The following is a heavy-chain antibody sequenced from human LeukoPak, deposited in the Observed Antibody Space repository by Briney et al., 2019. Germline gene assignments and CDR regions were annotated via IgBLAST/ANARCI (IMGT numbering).Heavy chain of an antibody. CDR1: GYTFTGYY. CDR3: ARARGSYYVRFDY. CDR2: MNPNSGNT. D-gene: IGHD1-26*01. J-gene: IGHJ4*02. Sequence: ASVKVSCKASGYTFTGYYMHWVRQATGQGLEWMGWMNPNSGNTGYAQKFQGRVTMTRDTSISTAYMELSRLRSDDTAVYYCARARGSYYVRFDYWGQGTLVTVSS. V-gene: IGHV1-2*02.